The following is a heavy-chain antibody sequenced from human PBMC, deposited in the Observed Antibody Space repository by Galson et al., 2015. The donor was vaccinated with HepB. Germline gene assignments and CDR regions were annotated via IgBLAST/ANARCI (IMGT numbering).Heavy chain of an antibody. D-gene: IGHD4-17*01. Sequence: SLRLSCAASGFTFSSYAMHWVRQAPGKGLEWVVVISYDGSNKYYADSVKGRFTISRDNSKNTLYLQMNSLRAEDTAVYYCARDGPFAYGDYEVNYWGQGTLVTVSS. CDR1: GFTFSSYA. CDR3: ARDGPFAYGDYEVNY. CDR2: ISYDGSNK. J-gene: IGHJ4*02. V-gene: IGHV3-30*04.